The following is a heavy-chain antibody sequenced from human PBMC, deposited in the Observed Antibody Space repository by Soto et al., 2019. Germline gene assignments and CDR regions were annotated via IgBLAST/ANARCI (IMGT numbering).Heavy chain of an antibody. D-gene: IGHD3-22*01. CDR2: ISYSGAT. J-gene: IGHJ4*02. V-gene: IGHV4-39*01. CDR3: ATDLYYYETTGFYFFLPLDY. CDR1: GGSISSSTYY. Sequence: PSETLSLTCTVSGGSISSSTYYWGWIRQPPGKGLEWIGTISYSGATYYNPSLKSRVTISVDTSKNQFSLKLTPVTAADTAVYYCATDLYYYETTGFYFFLPLDYWGQGALVTVSS.